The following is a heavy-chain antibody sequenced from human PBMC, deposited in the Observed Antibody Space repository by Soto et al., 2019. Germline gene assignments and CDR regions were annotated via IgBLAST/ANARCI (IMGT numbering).Heavy chain of an antibody. CDR3: ARDDVLFWEGQWEPEGWFDP. CDR2: IVVGSGNT. CDR1: GFTFTSSA. D-gene: IGHD1-26*01. V-gene: IGHV1-58*01. Sequence: GASVKVSCKASGFTFTSSAVQWVRQARGQRLEWIGWIVVGSGNTNYAQKFQERVTITRDMSTSTAYMELSSLRSEDTAVYYCARDDVLFWEGQWEPEGWFDPWGQGTLVTVSS. J-gene: IGHJ5*02.